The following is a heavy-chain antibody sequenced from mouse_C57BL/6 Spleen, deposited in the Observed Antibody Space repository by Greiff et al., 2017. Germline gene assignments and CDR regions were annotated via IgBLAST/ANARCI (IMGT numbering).Heavy chain of an antibody. D-gene: IGHD2-3*01. Sequence: VQLQQPGAELVMPGASVKLSCKASGYTFTSYWMHWVKQRPGQGLEWIGEIDPSDSYTNYNQKFKGKSTLTVDKSSSTAYMQLSSLTSEDSAVXDCARVYDGYYGAWFAYWGQGTLVTVSA. CDR1: GYTFTSYW. V-gene: IGHV1-69*01. CDR3: ARVYDGYYGAWFAY. J-gene: IGHJ3*01. CDR2: IDPSDSYT.